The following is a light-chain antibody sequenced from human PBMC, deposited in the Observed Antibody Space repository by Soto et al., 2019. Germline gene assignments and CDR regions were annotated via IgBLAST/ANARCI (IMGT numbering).Light chain of an antibody. V-gene: IGKV1-33*01. Sequence: DIQLTQSPSTLSASVGDRVTITCQASDDINNYLNWYQQKPGKGPKLLIYDASDLETGVPSRFSGSGSGTEFTLTISSLQPDDFATYYCQQYNSYSRTFGQGTKVDIK. CDR3: QQYNSYSRT. CDR2: DAS. J-gene: IGKJ1*01. CDR1: DDINNY.